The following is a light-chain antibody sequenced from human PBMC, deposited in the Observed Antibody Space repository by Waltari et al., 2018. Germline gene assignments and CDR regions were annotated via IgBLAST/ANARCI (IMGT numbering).Light chain of an antibody. J-gene: IGLJ3*02. CDR3: SSYTTRSTWV. Sequence: QSALTQPASVSGSPGQSITISCAGTSSYVGTYTSVSWYQQHPGKAPKLIIYAVTKLPSGVSLRFSGSKSGNTASLTISGLQAEDESDYYCSSYTTRSTWVFGGGTKLTVL. V-gene: IGLV2-14*03. CDR1: SSYVGTYTS. CDR2: AVT.